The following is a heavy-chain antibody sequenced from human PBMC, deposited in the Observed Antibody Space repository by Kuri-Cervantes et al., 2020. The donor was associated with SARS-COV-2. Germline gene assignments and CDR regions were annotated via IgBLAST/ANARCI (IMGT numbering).Heavy chain of an antibody. J-gene: IGHJ6*02. Sequence: GESLKISCAVSGFTVSRNYMSWVRQAPGKGLEWVSIIYRGGTTYYADSVKGRFTISRGISKDTVYLQMDTLRAEDTAVYYCARHRDFWNDGMDVWGQGTTVTVSS. V-gene: IGHV3-53*01. CDR3: ARHRDFWNDGMDV. CDR2: IYRGGTT. D-gene: IGHD3-3*01. CDR1: GFTVSRNY.